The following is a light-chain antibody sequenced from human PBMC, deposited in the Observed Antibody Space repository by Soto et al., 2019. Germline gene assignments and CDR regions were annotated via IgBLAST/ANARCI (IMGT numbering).Light chain of an antibody. CDR3: QQYNSYSWT. CDR1: QSISNW. CDR2: KAS. J-gene: IGKJ1*01. Sequence: DIPMTQSTSTLSASVGDRVTITCRASQSISNWLAWYQQKPGKAPKVLIYKASILESGVPSRFSGSGSGTEFTLTISSLQSDDFATYYCQQYNSYSWTFGQGTKVEIK. V-gene: IGKV1-5*03.